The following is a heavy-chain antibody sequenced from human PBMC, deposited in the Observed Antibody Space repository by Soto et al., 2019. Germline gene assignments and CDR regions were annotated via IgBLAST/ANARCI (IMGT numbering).Heavy chain of an antibody. CDR3: ARLEGLATISYYFDY. Sequence: QLQLQESGPGLVKPSETLSLTCSVSGDSINSDNYYWGWIRQPPGKGLEWIGSIYYRGNTYYNPSLKTRVTISLDKSKSQFSLKLNSVTAADSAVYFCARLEGLATISYYFDYWVQGTLVTVSS. V-gene: IGHV4-39*01. J-gene: IGHJ4*02. D-gene: IGHD3-9*01. CDR2: IYYRGNT. CDR1: GDSINSDNYY.